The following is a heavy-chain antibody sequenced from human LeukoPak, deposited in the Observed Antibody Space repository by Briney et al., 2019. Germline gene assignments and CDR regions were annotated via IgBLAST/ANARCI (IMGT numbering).Heavy chain of an antibody. CDR3: PMITFGGVIVF. Sequence: SETLSLTCTVSGGSINSSSYDWGWIRQPPGKGLEWIGSIYYSGSTYYNPSLKSRLTISVDTSRNQFSLNLRSVTAADTAVYYCPMITFGGVIVFWGQGTMVTVSS. J-gene: IGHJ3*01. CDR2: IYYSGST. V-gene: IGHV4-39*07. D-gene: IGHD3-16*02. CDR1: GGSINSSSYD.